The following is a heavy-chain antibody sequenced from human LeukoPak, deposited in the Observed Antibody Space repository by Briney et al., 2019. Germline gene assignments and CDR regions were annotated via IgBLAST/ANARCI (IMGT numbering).Heavy chain of an antibody. CDR1: GFTFGHYT. Sequence: GGSLRLSCVASGFTFGHYTINWVRQAPGKGLEWVSSISSSSSHRYYAYSVTGRFTISRDNAENSLFLQMNSLRAEDTAVYYCARGAAGGYCSSTNCGHAFDIWGQGTMVTVSS. CDR2: ISSSSSHR. CDR3: ARGAAGGYCSSTNCGHAFDI. D-gene: IGHD2-2*01. J-gene: IGHJ3*02. V-gene: IGHV3-21*01.